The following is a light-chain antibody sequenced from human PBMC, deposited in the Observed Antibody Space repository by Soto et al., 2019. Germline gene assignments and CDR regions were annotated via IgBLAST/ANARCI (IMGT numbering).Light chain of an antibody. J-gene: IGKJ4*01. Sequence: EMLLTQSPGTLSLSPGQGATLSCRASQHVSGSILAWYQQKPGRAPRLLIYDASTRATGITDRFSGRGSGTEFTLIICRLEPEVFALYYCQHYINLPLTVGGGTKLYSK. CDR2: DAS. CDR3: QHYINLPLT. CDR1: QHVSGSI. V-gene: IGKV3-20*01.